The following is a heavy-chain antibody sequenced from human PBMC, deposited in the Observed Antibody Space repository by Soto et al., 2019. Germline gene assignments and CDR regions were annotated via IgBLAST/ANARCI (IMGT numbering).Heavy chain of an antibody. V-gene: IGHV4-39*01. D-gene: IGHD3-22*01. CDR2: IHYSGST. CDR3: ASQHYYDSSGYYVGY. Sequence: PSETLSLTCTVSGGSIISNIYYWGWIRQPPGKGLEWIGNIHYSGSTYYDSSLKTRVTISVDTSKNQFSLKLSSVTAADTAVYYCASQHYYDSSGYYVGYWGQGTLVTVSS. CDR1: GGSIISNIYY. J-gene: IGHJ4*02.